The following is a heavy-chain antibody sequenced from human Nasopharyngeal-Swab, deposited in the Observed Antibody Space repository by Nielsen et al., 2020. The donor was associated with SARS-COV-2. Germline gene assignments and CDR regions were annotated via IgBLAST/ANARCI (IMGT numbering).Heavy chain of an antibody. CDR2: IRSKANNFAP. J-gene: IGHJ4*02. D-gene: IGHD3-3*01. Sequence: GESLKISCAASGFTFSDSAMHWVRQTSGKGLEWVGRIRSKANNFAPAYAASVKGRFTISRDDSKNTAYLQMNSLKTEDTAVYYCTRYDERLTSVDYWGQGTLVTISS. CDR3: TRYDERLTSVDY. V-gene: IGHV3-73*01. CDR1: GFTFSDSA.